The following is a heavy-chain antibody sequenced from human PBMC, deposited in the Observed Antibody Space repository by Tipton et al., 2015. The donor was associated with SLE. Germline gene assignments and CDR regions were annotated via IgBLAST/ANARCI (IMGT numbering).Heavy chain of an antibody. CDR1: GGSISSYY. D-gene: IGHD1-14*01. CDR3: ARDPGAFGGAFDI. Sequence: LTCTVSGGSISSYYWSWIRQPPGKGLEWIGYIYYSGSTNYNPSLKSRVTISVDTSKNQFSLKLSSVTAADTAVYYCARDPGAFGGAFDIWGQGTMVTVSS. V-gene: IGHV4-59*01. J-gene: IGHJ3*02. CDR2: IYYSGST.